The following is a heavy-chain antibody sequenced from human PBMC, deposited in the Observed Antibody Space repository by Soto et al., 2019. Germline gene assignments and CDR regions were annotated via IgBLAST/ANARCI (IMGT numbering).Heavy chain of an antibody. J-gene: IGHJ4*02. CDR2: INTDGSRT. CDR1: GFTFNSYW. CDR3: VRSLIGSSAY. D-gene: IGHD2-8*01. Sequence: EVQLVESEGDLVQPGKSLSLSCAASGFTFNSYWMHWVRQVPGKGLVWVSQINTDGSRTDYADSVRGRFTISRDNAKNTLYLRVDSLRAEDTAVYYCVRSLIGSSAYWGQGTLVTVSS. V-gene: IGHV3-74*01.